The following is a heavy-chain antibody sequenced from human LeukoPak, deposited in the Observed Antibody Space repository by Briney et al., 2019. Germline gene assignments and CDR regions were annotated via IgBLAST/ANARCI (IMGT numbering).Heavy chain of an antibody. CDR2: IYSSGGT. Sequence: SETLSLTCTVSGDSISSFYWSWIRQSPGKGLEWIGYIYSSGGTNYKSSLKSQVTISVDTSKNQFSLKLTSVTAADTAVYYCARHSGAQGFDYWGQGTQVTVSS. CDR3: ARHSGAQGFDY. CDR1: GDSISSFY. J-gene: IGHJ4*02. D-gene: IGHD3-10*01. V-gene: IGHV4-59*08.